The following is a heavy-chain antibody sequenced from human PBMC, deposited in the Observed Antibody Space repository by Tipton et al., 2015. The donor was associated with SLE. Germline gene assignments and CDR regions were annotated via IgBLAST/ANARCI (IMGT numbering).Heavy chain of an antibody. CDR2: INHSGTT. CDR1: GGSFRGYF. D-gene: IGHD3-10*01. Sequence: TLSLTCAVYGGSFRGYFWIWIRQPPGKGLEWIGGINHSGTTNSNPSVKSRLTASGDTSQNQFSLKLTSVTVADTAIYYCTRGRYGSGTFDPWGQGTLVIVSS. V-gene: IGHV4-34*01. J-gene: IGHJ5*02. CDR3: TRGRYGSGTFDP.